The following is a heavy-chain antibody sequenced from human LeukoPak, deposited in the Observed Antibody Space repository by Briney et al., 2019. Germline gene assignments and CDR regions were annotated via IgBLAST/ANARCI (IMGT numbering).Heavy chain of an antibody. CDR3: ARRDHYDSSGYFAY. V-gene: IGHV4-39*01. CDR1: GVSISSSRYN. Sequence: SETLSLTCTVSGVSISSSRYNWGWVRQPPGKGLEWIGSIYYTANTYYNSSLKSRVTISVDPSKNQFSLKLSSVAAADSAVYYCARRDHYDSSGYFAYWGRGTLVTVSS. CDR2: IYYTANT. J-gene: IGHJ4*02. D-gene: IGHD3-22*01.